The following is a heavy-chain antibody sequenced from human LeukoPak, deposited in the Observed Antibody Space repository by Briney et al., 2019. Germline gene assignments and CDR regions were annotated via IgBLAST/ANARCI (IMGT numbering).Heavy chain of an antibody. V-gene: IGHV1-69*01. CDR2: IIPIFRAA. CDR3: Y. CDR1: GGTFSTYA. Sequence: VASVKVSCKGSGGTFSTYAFSGVRQAPGQGREWMGGIIPIFRAANYAQNFQGRVTLTADESTSTAYYCARGPGYLGLQSYFDYWGQGTLVTVSS. J-gene: IGHJ4*02. D-gene: IGHD5-18*01.